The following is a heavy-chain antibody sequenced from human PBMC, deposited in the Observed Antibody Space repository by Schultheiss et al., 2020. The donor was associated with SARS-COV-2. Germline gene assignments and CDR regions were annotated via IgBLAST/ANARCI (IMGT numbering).Heavy chain of an antibody. V-gene: IGHV3-30*04. CDR2: ISYDGSNK. D-gene: IGHD4-23*01. Sequence: GGSLRLSCVASGFTFSSYAMHWVRQAPGKGLEWVAVISYDGSNKYYADSVKGRFTISRDNSKNTLYLQMNSLRAEDTAVYYCAREPVATVVTRYYYYGMDVWGQGTTVTVSS. CDR1: GFTFSSYA. CDR3: AREPVATVVTRYYYYGMDV. J-gene: IGHJ6*02.